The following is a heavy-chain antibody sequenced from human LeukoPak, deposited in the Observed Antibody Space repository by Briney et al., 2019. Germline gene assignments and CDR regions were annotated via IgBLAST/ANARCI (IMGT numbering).Heavy chain of an antibody. Sequence: PSETLSLTCAVYGGSFSGYYWTWLRQPPGSGLEWIGEISRSGRTHYHPSLKSRVTISLDTSKNQFSLKLSSVTAANTAVYYCATYWSTGNSDCWGQGTLVTVSS. CDR2: ISRSGRT. J-gene: IGHJ4*02. V-gene: IGHV4-34*01. CDR1: GGSFSGYY. D-gene: IGHD2-8*02. CDR3: ATYWSTGNSDC.